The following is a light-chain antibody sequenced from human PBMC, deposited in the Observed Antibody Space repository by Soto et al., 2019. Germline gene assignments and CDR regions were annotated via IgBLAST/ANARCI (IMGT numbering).Light chain of an antibody. CDR2: DAT. CDR1: QSISSY. V-gene: IGKV1-39*01. J-gene: IGKJ5*01. CDR3: QQHNDWPT. Sequence: DIQMTQSPSTLSASVGGRVTITCRASQSISSYLNWYQQRPGKAPNLLIYDATRLHSGVPARFSGSGSGTEFTLTISSVESEDFAIYYCQQHNDWPTFGQGTRLEI.